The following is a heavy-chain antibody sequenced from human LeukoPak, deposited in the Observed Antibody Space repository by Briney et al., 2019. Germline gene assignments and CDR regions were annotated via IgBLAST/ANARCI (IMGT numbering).Heavy chain of an antibody. CDR1: GFTFSGYA. V-gene: IGHV3-23*01. CDR2: IRDSGGST. D-gene: IGHD2-2*01. Sequence: GGSLRLSCAASGFTFSGYAMSWVRQDPGKGLEWVSGIRDSGGSTYYADSVKGRFTISRDNSKNTLYLQMNSLRAEDTAVYYCAKDQYWDCSSTRCFFHYWGQGTLVTVSS. J-gene: IGHJ4*02. CDR3: AKDQYWDCSSTRCFFHY.